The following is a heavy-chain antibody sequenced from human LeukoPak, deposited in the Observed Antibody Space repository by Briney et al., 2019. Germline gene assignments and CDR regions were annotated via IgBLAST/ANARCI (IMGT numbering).Heavy chain of an antibody. CDR3: ARGFRTGLRLGELSYYFDY. V-gene: IGHV1-8*01. J-gene: IGHJ4*02. Sequence: ASVKVSCKASGYTFTPYDINWVRQATGQGLEWVGWMNPNSGHTGYAQKFQGRVTMTRNTSISTAYMELSSLRFEDTAVYYCARGFRTGLRLGELSYYFDYWGQGTLVTVSS. D-gene: IGHD3-16*02. CDR1: GYTFTPYD. CDR2: MNPNSGHT.